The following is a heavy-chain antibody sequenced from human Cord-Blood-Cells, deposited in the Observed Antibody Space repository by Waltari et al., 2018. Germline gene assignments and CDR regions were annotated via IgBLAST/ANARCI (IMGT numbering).Heavy chain of an antibody. CDR3: ARGSPMITFGGVIADLYYFDY. V-gene: IGHV4-34*01. Sequence: QVHLQQWGAGLLKPSETLSLTCAVYGGSFSGYYCRWTRQPPGKRLEWIGEINHSGSTNYNPSLKSRVTISVDTSKNQFSLKLSSVTAADTAVYYCARGSPMITFGGVIADLYYFDYWGQGTLVTVSS. D-gene: IGHD3-16*02. CDR1: GGSFSGYY. J-gene: IGHJ4*02. CDR2: INHSGST.